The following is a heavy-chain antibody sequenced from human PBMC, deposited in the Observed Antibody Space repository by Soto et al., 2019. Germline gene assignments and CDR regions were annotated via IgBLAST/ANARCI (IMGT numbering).Heavy chain of an antibody. CDR2: ISSSSNTI. Sequence: GGSLRLSCAASGFSFSTYSVNWVRQAPGKGLEWVSYISSSSNTIHYADSVKGRFTISRDNAKNSLYLQMNSLRDEDTAVYYCARDGEGDGYNFDYWGQGTLVTVSS. CDR1: GFSFSTYS. D-gene: IGHD5-12*01. J-gene: IGHJ4*02. CDR3: ARDGEGDGYNFDY. V-gene: IGHV3-48*02.